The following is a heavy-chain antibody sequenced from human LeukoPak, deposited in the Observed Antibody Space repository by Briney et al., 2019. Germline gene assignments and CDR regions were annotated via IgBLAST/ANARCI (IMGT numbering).Heavy chain of an antibody. CDR2: INHSGST. Sequence: SETLSLTCAVYGGSFSGYYWSWIRQPPGKGLEWIGEINHSGSTNYNPSLKSRVTISVDTSKNQFSLKLSSVTAADTAVYYCARGGIAARPFSDENDYWGQGTLVTVSS. CDR3: ARGGIAARPFSDENDY. CDR1: GGSFSGYY. J-gene: IGHJ4*02. V-gene: IGHV4-34*01. D-gene: IGHD6-6*01.